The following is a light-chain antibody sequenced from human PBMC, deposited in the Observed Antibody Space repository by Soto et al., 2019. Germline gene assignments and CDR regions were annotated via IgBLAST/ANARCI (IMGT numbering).Light chain of an antibody. CDR3: HQYGSSPAT. CDR2: GAS. CDR1: QSVSSSY. J-gene: IGKJ1*01. V-gene: IGKV3-20*01. Sequence: QSPATLSVSPGERAALSCMASQSVSSSYLAWYQQRPGQAPRLLIYGASSRATGIPDRFSGSGSGTDFTLTISRLGPEDFAVYYCHQYGSSPATFGQGTKVDIK.